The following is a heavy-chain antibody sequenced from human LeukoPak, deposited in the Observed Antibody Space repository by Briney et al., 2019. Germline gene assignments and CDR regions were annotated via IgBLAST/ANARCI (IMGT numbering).Heavy chain of an antibody. CDR2: INHSGST. CDR3: ARSYCTNGVCFSLMDV. Sequence: PSETLSLTCAVYGGSFSGYYWSWIRQPPGKGLEWIGEINHSGSTNYNPSLKSRVTISVDTSKNQFSLKLSSVTAADTAVYYCARSYCTNGVCFSLMDVWGQGTTVTASS. V-gene: IGHV4-34*01. D-gene: IGHD2-8*01. CDR1: GGSFSGYY. J-gene: IGHJ6*02.